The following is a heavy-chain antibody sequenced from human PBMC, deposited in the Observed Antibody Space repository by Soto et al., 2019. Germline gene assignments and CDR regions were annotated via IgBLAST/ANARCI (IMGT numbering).Heavy chain of an antibody. Sequence: ASVKVSCKASGYTFTSYAMHWVRQAPGQRLEWMGWINAGNGNTKYSQKFQGRVTITRDTSASTAYMELSSLRSEDTAVYYCARDFAGNYYGSGSSVWFDPWGQGTRVTVSS. V-gene: IGHV1-3*01. CDR1: GYTFTSYA. D-gene: IGHD3-10*01. J-gene: IGHJ5*02. CDR3: ARDFAGNYYGSGSSVWFDP. CDR2: INAGNGNT.